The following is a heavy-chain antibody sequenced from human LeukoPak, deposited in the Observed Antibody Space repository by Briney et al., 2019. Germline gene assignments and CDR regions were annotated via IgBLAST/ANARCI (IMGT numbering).Heavy chain of an antibody. CDR1: GYTFTSYG. CDR3: AGQKDPRPMDY. V-gene: IGHV1-18*01. J-gene: IGHJ4*02. Sequence: ASVKVSCKASGYTFTSYGISWVRQPPGQGLEWMGWISAYNGNTNYAQKLQGRVTMTTDTSTSTAYMELRSLRSDDTAVYYCAGQKDPRPMDYWGQGTLVTVSS. CDR2: ISAYNGNT.